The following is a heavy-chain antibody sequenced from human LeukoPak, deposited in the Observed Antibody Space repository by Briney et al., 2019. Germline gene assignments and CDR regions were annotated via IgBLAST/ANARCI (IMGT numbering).Heavy chain of an antibody. CDR1: GYTFTNYA. D-gene: IGHD5-12*01. Sequence: GASVKVSCKASGYTFTNYAMNWVRQAPGQGLEWMGWISTYNGDTNSAQKFQGRVTLTTDTSTSTAYMELRSLRYDDTAVYYCTRRGPPATNWFDPWGQGTLVTVSS. CDR2: ISTYNGDT. CDR3: TRRGPPATNWFDP. J-gene: IGHJ5*02. V-gene: IGHV1-18*01.